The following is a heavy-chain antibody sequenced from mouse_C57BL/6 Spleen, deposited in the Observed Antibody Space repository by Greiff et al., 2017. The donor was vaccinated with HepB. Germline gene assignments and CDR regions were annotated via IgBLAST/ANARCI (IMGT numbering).Heavy chain of an antibody. D-gene: IGHD1-1*01. CDR1: GFTFSSYG. V-gene: IGHV5-6*01. J-gene: IGHJ3*01. CDR2: ISSGGSYT. CDR3: ARHGATVVARDWFAY. Sequence: EVHLVESGGDLVKPGGSLKLSCAASGFTFSSYGMSWVRQTPDKRLEWVATISSGGSYTYYPDSVKGRFTISRDNAKNTLYLQMSSLKSEDTAMYYCARHGATVVARDWFAYWGQGTLVTVSA.